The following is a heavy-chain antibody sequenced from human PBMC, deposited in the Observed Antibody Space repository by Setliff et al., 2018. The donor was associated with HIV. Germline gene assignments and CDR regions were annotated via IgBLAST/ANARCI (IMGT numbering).Heavy chain of an antibody. J-gene: IGHJ6*03. V-gene: IGHV4-59*02. CDR2: LYYSGST. CDR1: GGSVSSYH. Sequence: PSETLSLTCTVSGGSVSSYHWTWIRQPPGKGPEWIGYLYYSGSTYYNPSLKSRVTISIDTSKKQLSLKLNSVTAADTAVYYCARAMGANWSYYYYMDVWGKGTTVTVSS. D-gene: IGHD1-26*01. CDR3: ARAMGANWSYYYYMDV.